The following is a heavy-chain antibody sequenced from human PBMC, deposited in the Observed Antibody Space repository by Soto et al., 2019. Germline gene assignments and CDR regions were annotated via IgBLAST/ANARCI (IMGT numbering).Heavy chain of an antibody. V-gene: IGHV3-23*01. D-gene: IGHD3-3*01. CDR3: AKDTGFSSYDFWSGYYGDY. CDR2: ISGSGGST. Sequence: GGSLRLSCAASGFTFSSYAMSWVRQAPGKGLEWVSAISGSGGSTYYADSVKGRFTISRDNSKNTLYLQMNSLRAEDTAVYYCAKDTGFSSYDFWSGYYGDYWGQGTLVTVSS. J-gene: IGHJ4*02. CDR1: GFTFSSYA.